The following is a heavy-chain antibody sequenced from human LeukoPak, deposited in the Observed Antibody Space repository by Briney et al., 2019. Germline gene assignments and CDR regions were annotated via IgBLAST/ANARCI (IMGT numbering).Heavy chain of an antibody. CDR3: AREVVYGGNPTPLN. J-gene: IGHJ4*02. V-gene: IGHV1-2*02. Sequence: GASVKVSCKASGYAFTGDYIHWVRQAPGQGLEWMGWINPNSGGTYYAQNFQGRVTMTRDTSISTAYMELSRLTSDDTAVYYCAREVVYGGNPTPLNWGQGTLVKVSS. CDR2: INPNSGGT. D-gene: IGHD4-23*01. CDR1: GYAFTGDY.